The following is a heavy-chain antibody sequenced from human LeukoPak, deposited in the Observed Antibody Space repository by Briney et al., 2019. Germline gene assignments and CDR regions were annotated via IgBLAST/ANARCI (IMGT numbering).Heavy chain of an antibody. V-gene: IGHV4-59*01. CDR2: IYYSGST. J-gene: IGHJ3*02. D-gene: IGHD3-22*01. CDR3: ARGPSNYDSSGYYLLDAFDI. Sequence: SETLSLTCTVSGGSISSYYWSWIRQPPGKGLEWIGYIYYSGSTNYNPSLKSRVTISVDTSKNQFSLKLSSVTAADTAVYYCARGPSNYDSSGYYLLDAFDIWGQGTMVTVSS. CDR1: GGSISSYY.